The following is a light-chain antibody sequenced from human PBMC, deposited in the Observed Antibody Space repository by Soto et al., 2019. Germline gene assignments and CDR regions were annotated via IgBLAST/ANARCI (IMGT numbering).Light chain of an antibody. J-gene: IGKJ4*01. CDR1: QSVSYY. Sequence: EIVFTQSPGTLSLSPGARATLSGRASQSVSYYLAWYQQKPGQAPRLLIYDASSRATSVPDRFSGSGSGTEFTLTISSLQPEDFAVYDCQQYDDWPLTVGGGTKGDIK. V-gene: IGKV3D-15*01. CDR3: QQYDDWPLT. CDR2: DAS.